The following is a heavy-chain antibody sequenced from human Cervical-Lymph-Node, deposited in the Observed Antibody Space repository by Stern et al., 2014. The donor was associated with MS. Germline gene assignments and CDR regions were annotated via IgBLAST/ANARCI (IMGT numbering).Heavy chain of an antibody. CDR2: INPSGAT. CDR1: EYTHNNYL. V-gene: IGHV1-46*02. CDR3: AVRYCSGGRCYSVPDV. Sequence: QLVQPGSEVKKPGASVKVSCKASEYTHNNYLIHWVRQAPGQRPDWMGVINPSGATNYAQKVQDRVTMTTDASTSTFYMELSRLRSEDTAVYYCAVRYCSGGRCYSVPDVWGQGTTVIVSS. D-gene: IGHD2-15*01. J-gene: IGHJ6*02.